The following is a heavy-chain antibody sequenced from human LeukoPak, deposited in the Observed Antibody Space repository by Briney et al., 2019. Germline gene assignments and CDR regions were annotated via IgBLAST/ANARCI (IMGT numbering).Heavy chain of an antibody. V-gene: IGHV3-48*01. J-gene: IGHJ4*02. CDR3: ARDWSYALDY. CDR2: ISQHSRNI. CDR1: GFTFSTYS. D-gene: IGHD2-2*01. Sequence: GRSLRLSCVASGFTFSTYSMNWVRQAPGKGLEWISYISQHSRNIYYADSVKGRFTISRDNAQNSLYLQMNSLRAENTAVYYCARDWSYALDYWGQGTLVTVSS.